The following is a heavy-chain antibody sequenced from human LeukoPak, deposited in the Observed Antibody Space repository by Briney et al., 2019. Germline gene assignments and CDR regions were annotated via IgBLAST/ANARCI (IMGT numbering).Heavy chain of an antibody. V-gene: IGHV3-74*01. Sequence: GGSLGLSCAASGFIFRSNWMHWVRQAPGKGLVWVSRINEDGSTTNHADSVKGRFTISRDNVKNTLYMEMNSLRAEDTAVYYCVRDLGGRSGHWGQGTLVTVSS. CDR3: VRDLGGRSGH. J-gene: IGHJ4*02. CDR1: GFIFRSNW. D-gene: IGHD1-26*01. CDR2: INEDGSTT.